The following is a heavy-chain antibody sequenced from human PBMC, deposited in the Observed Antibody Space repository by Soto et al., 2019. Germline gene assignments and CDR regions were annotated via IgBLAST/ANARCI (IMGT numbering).Heavy chain of an antibody. D-gene: IGHD6-19*01. CDR2: INHSGNT. CDR1: GGSFNSNY. CDR3: LSARFDD. J-gene: IGHJ4*02. Sequence: SETLSLTCAVSGGSFNSNYWTWVRQPPGKGLEWIGEINHSGNTNYNSSLKGRVTISVDTSKNQFSLNLNSVTAADTAVYYCLSARFDDWAQGTLVTVSS. V-gene: IGHV4-34*01.